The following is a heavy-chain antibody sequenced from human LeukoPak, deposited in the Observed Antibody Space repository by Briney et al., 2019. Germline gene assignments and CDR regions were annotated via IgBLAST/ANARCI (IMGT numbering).Heavy chain of an antibody. CDR3: ARIENHWFDP. J-gene: IGHJ5*02. Sequence: SETLSLTCTVSVGSISSYYWSWIRQPPGKGLEWIGYIYYSGSTNYNPSLKSRVTISVDTSKNQFSLKLSSVTAADTAVYYCARIENHWFDPWGQGTLVTVSS. V-gene: IGHV4-59*01. CDR1: VGSISSYY. CDR2: IYYSGST.